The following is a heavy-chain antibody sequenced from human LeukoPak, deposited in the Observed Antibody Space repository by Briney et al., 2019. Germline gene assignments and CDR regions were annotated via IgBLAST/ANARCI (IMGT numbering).Heavy chain of an antibody. V-gene: IGHV4-39*01. Sequence: PSETLSLTCTVPGGSISSSSYYWGWIRQPPGKGLEWIGIISYSGSTYYNPSLKSRVTISVDTSKNQFSLKLRFVTAADTAVYYCARRPADRSNWPYWGQGTLVTVSS. D-gene: IGHD1-20*01. CDR1: GGSISSSSYY. CDR3: ARRPADRSNWPY. J-gene: IGHJ4*02. CDR2: ISYSGST.